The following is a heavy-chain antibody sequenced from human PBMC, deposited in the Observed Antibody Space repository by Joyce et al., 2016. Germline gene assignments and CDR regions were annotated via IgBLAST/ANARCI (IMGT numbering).Heavy chain of an antibody. CDR2: IIPVTEIA. J-gene: IGHJ6*02. V-gene: IGHV1-69*01. CDR3: ARGTRSSWFMDV. D-gene: IGHD3-10*01. Sequence: QVQVVQSGAEVKKPGSSVKVSGKASGGTFSSDAISWGRQAAGQGLDWIGGIIPVTEIANYAHGFQGRATITADESASAAYLELICLRSEDTAVYFCARGTRSSWFMDVCGQGTTVTVTS. CDR1: GGTFSSDA.